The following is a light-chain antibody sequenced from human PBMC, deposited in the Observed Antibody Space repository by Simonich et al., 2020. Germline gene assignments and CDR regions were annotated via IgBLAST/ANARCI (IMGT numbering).Light chain of an antibody. J-gene: IGKJ2*01. Sequence: DIVMTQSPDSLAVSLGERATINCMSSQSVLYSSNNKNYLAWYQQKPGQPPKLLIYWAATRKSGVPNRFSGSGSGTDFTLTISSLQAEDVAVYYCQQYYSTPYTFGQGTKLEIK. CDR1: QSVLYSSNNKNY. V-gene: IGKV4-1*01. CDR2: WAA. CDR3: QQYYSTPYT.